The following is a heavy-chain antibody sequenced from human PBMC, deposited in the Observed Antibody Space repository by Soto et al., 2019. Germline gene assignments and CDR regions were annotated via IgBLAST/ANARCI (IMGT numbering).Heavy chain of an antibody. V-gene: IGHV3-23*01. Sequence: EVQLLESGGGLVQPGGSLRLSCATSGFTFTTYAMRWVRQAPGKGLEWVSGVSGSGENTYYADAVKGRFTISRDNAKNTLYLHMTTLRAEDTAVYYCARDLRDIVVVVGASYLWGQGTLVTVSS. CDR1: GFTFTTYA. CDR3: ARDLRDIVVVVGASYL. D-gene: IGHD2-15*01. CDR2: VSGSGENT. J-gene: IGHJ5*02.